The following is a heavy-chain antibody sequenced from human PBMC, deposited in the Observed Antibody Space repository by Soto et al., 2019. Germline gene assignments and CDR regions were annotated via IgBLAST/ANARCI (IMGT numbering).Heavy chain of an antibody. CDR3: ARDATDSGYYSGAFEI. J-gene: IGHJ3*02. CDR2: INPNSGGT. CDR1: GYTFTGYY. D-gene: IGHD3-22*01. Sequence: RASVKVSCKASGYTFTGYYMHWVRQAPGQGLEWMGWINPNSGGTNYAQKFQGWVTMTRDTSISTAYMELSRLRSDDTAVYYCARDATDSGYYSGAFEIWGQGTMVTVSS. V-gene: IGHV1-2*04.